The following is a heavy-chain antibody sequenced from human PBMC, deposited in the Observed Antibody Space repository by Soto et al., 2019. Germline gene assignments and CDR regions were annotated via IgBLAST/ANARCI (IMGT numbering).Heavy chain of an antibody. V-gene: IGHV1-2*04. J-gene: IGHJ6*02. Sequence: ASVKVSCKASGYTFTGYYMHWVRQAPGQGLEWMGWINPNIGGTNYAQKFQGWVTMTRDTSISAAYLELSRLRSDDTAVYYCARGSSTLYGMDVWGQGTTVTVSS. CDR1: GYTFTGYY. D-gene: IGHD2-2*01. CDR3: ARGSSTLYGMDV. CDR2: INPNIGGT.